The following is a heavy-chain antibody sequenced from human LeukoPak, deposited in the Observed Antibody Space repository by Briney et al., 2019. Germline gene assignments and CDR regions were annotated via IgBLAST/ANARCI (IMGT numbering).Heavy chain of an antibody. Sequence: GGSLRLSCAASGFTFSSYAMHWVRQAPGKGLEWVAVISYDGSNKYYADSVKGRFTISRDNSKNTLYLQMNSLRAEDTAVYYCRGDYVGYWGQGTLVTVSP. V-gene: IGHV3-30*04. CDR3: RGDYVGY. CDR1: GFTFSSYA. CDR2: ISYDGSNK. J-gene: IGHJ4*02.